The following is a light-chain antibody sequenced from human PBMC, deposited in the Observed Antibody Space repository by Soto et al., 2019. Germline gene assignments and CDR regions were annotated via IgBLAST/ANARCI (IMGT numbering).Light chain of an antibody. J-gene: IGLJ1*01. V-gene: IGLV2-8*01. Sequence: QSALTQPPSASGSPGQSVTISCTGTSSDVGGYNSVSWYQHHPGKAPKLMIYEVSKRPSGVPDRFSGSKSGSTASLTVSGLQAEDEADYYCSSYAGSNNYVFGTGTKLTVL. CDR2: EVS. CDR3: SSYAGSNNYV. CDR1: SSDVGGYNS.